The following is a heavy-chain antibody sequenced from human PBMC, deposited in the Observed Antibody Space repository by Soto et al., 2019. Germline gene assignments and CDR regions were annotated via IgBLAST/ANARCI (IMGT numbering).Heavy chain of an antibody. J-gene: IGHJ4*02. D-gene: IGHD6-19*01. CDR1: GFTFSSYG. Sequence: QVQLVESGGGVVQPGRSLRLSCAASGFTFSSYGMHWVRQAPGKGLEWVAVISYDGSNKYYADSVKGRFTISRDNSKNTLYLQMNSLRAEDTAVYYCAKAYSCGWYGGFDYWGQGTLVTVSS. CDR3: AKAYSCGWYGGFDY. V-gene: IGHV3-30*18. CDR2: ISYDGSNK.